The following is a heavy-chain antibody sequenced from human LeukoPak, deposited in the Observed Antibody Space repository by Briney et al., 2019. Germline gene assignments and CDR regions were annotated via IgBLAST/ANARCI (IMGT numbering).Heavy chain of an antibody. J-gene: IGHJ4*02. CDR2: ISASGGRT. Sequence: GESLRLSCAASGFTFSSYAMSWVRQAPGKGLEWVSDISASGGRTYDADSVKGRFTISRDNSKNTLYLQMNSLRAEDTAVYYCAKGIKELLLDYWGQGTLVTVSS. CDR1: GFTFSSYA. CDR3: AKGIKELLLDY. V-gene: IGHV3-23*01. D-gene: IGHD1-14*01.